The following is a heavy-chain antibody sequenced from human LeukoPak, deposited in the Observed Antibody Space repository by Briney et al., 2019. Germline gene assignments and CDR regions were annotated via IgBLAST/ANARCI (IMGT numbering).Heavy chain of an antibody. Sequence: ASVKVSCKASGYTFTSYYMHWVRQAPGQGLEWMGIINPSGGSTSYAQKFQGRVTMTRDTSTSTVYMELSSLRSEDTAVYYCARDPAAVYYYYGMDVWGQGTTVTVSS. J-gene: IGHJ6*02. CDR1: GYTFTSYY. V-gene: IGHV1-46*01. CDR3: ARDPAAVYYYYGMDV. CDR2: INPSGGST. D-gene: IGHD2-2*01.